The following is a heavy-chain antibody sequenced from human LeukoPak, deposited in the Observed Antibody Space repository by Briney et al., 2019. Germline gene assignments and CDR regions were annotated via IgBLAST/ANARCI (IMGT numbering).Heavy chain of an antibody. D-gene: IGHD4-23*01. CDR2: IYYCGNT. J-gene: IGHJ4*02. Sequence: SETLSFTCTVSGRPICSYYWRWPRQPPGKGLEWFGYIYYCGNTNSNPPHRSLVTISVDTSKNQFPLKLSSVTAADAALYYGARDLPHYGGNSFDYWGQGTLVTVSS. CDR1: GRPICSYY. CDR3: ARDLPHYGGNSFDY. V-gene: IGHV4-59*01.